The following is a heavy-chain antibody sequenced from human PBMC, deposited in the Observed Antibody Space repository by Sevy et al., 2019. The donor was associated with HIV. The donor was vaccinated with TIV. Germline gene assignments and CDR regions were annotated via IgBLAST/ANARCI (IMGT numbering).Heavy chain of an antibody. CDR3: ARGIVVVAAKGNVAFDI. D-gene: IGHD2-15*01. Sequence: SETLSLTCTVSGGSISSYYWSWIRQPPGKGLEWIGYIYYSGSTNYNPSLKSRVTISVDTSKNQFSLKLSSVTAADTAVYYCARGIVVVAAKGNVAFDIWGQGTMVTVS. CDR1: GGSISSYY. V-gene: IGHV4-59*01. J-gene: IGHJ3*02. CDR2: IYYSGST.